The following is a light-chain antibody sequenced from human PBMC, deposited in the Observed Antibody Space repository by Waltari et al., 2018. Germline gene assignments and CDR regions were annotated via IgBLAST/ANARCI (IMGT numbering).Light chain of an antibody. CDR1: QIVHNN. V-gene: IGKV3-15*01. CDR3: QVRTSWLWT. CDR2: KGS. Sequence: EIVVTKSPATLSLSPGERDTLSRMSSQIVHNNLAWFQQRPGQAPRLLIYKGSARATDIPARFSGSGSGTEFTLTINSLQSEDLAIYFCQVRTSWLWTFGQGTKV. J-gene: IGKJ1*01.